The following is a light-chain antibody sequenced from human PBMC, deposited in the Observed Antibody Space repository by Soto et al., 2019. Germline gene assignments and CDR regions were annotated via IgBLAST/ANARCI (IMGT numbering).Light chain of an antibody. J-gene: IGKJ5*01. Sequence: EIVSTQSPGTLSLSPGERASLSCRTSQSVSNNYLAWYQQKPGQAPRLLIYGASSRATGIPDRFSGSGSGTDFTLSISRLEPEDFAVYYCQQYSNLWTFGQGTRLEIK. CDR2: GAS. CDR3: QQYSNLWT. CDR1: QSVSNNY. V-gene: IGKV3-20*01.